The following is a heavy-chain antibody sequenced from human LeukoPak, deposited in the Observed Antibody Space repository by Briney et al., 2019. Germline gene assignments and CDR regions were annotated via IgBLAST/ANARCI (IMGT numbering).Heavy chain of an antibody. J-gene: IGHJ4*02. CDR2: ITPSGDAT. Sequence: GGSLRLSCAASGFTFSSYSMTCVRQAPGKGLEWVSSITPSGDATYYEDSVRGRFTISRDNSKNTLYVQMNSLRAEDTAVYYCARATSGRTYDYWGQGTLVTVTS. V-gene: IGHV3-23*01. D-gene: IGHD1-1*01. CDR3: ARATSGRTYDY. CDR1: GFTFSSYS.